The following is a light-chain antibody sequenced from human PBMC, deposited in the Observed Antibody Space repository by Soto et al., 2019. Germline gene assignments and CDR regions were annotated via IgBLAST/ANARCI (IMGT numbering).Light chain of an antibody. CDR1: NSDVGGYKY. V-gene: IGLV2-14*01. CDR3: TSYTSSNSLV. Sequence: SVLTQPASVSGSPGQSITISCAGTNSDVGGYKYVSWYQQNPGKAPRLMIYEVSNRPSGVSNRFSGSKSGNTASLTISGLQAEDETDYYCTSYTSSNSLVFGTGTKVTVL. J-gene: IGLJ1*01. CDR2: EVS.